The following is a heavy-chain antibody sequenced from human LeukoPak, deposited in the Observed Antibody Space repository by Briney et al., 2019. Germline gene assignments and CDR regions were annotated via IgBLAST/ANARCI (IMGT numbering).Heavy chain of an antibody. CDR3: ARVPRITMVRGVSGTFDY. J-gene: IGHJ4*02. CDR1: GYTFTGYY. CDR2: INPNSGRT. D-gene: IGHD3-10*01. V-gene: IGHV1-2*02. Sequence: ASVKVSCKASGYTFTGYYMHWVRQAPGQGLEWMGWINPNSGRTNYAQKFQGRVTMTRDTSISTAYMELSRLRSDDTAVYYCARVPRITMVRGVSGTFDYWGQGTLVTVSS.